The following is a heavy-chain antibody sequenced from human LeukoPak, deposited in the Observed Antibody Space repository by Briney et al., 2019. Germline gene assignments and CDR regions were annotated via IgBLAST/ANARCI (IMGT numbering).Heavy chain of an antibody. Sequence: GGSLRLSCAASGFTFSSYGMHWVRQAPGKGLEWVAVISYDGSNKYYADSVKGRFTISGDNSKNTLYLQMNSLRAEDTAVYYCAKALGSSGSWPGVDYWGQGTLVTVSS. CDR2: ISYDGSNK. V-gene: IGHV3-30*18. J-gene: IGHJ4*02. D-gene: IGHD1-26*01. CDR1: GFTFSSYG. CDR3: AKALGSSGSWPGVDY.